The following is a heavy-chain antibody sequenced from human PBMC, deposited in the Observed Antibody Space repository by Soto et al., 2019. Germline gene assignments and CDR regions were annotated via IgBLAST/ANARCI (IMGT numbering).Heavy chain of an antibody. J-gene: IGHJ2*01. D-gene: IGHD6-6*01. CDR3: ARDLIAARNWYFDL. CDR1: GGSISSYY. V-gene: IGHV4-59*01. Sequence: QVQLQESGPGLVKPSETLSLTCTVSGGSISSYYWSWIRQPPGKGLEWIGNIFYSGTTNYNPSLKSRVTISVDASKNQFSLKLSSVTAADTAVYYCARDLIAARNWYFDLWGRGTLVTVSS. CDR2: IFYSGTT.